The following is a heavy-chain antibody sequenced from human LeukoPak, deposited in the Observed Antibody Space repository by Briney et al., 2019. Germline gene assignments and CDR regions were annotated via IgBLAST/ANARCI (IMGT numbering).Heavy chain of an antibody. CDR3: ARGSYYFDY. D-gene: IGHD1-26*01. J-gene: IGHJ4*02. Sequence: GGSLRLSCAASGFTFSSYAMHWVRQAPGKGLEWVAVISYDGSNKYYADSVKGRFTISRDNSKNTLYLQMNSLRAEDTAVYYCARGSYYFDYWGQGTLVTVSS. V-gene: IGHV3-30-3*01. CDR1: GFTFSSYA. CDR2: ISYDGSNK.